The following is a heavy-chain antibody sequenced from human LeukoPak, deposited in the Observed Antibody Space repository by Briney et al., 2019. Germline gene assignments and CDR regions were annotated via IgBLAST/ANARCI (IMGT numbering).Heavy chain of an antibody. CDR1: GFTFSSYS. Sequence: GGSLRLSCAASGFTFSSYSMNWVRQAPGKGLEWVSSISSSSSYIYYADSVKGRFTISRDNAKNSLYLQMNSPRAEDTAVYYCARDPFVVVVPAPGDYYYYGMDVWGQGTTDTVSS. J-gene: IGHJ6*02. V-gene: IGHV3-21*01. CDR3: ARDPFVVVVPAPGDYYYYGMDV. CDR2: ISSSSSYI. D-gene: IGHD2-2*01.